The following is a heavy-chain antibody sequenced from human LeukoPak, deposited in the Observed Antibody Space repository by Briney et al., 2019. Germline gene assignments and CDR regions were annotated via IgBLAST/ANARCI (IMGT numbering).Heavy chain of an antibody. J-gene: IGHJ4*02. CDR3: AREGLYGGNLYYFDY. V-gene: IGHV3-11*04. CDR2: MSKSGSSR. Sequence: PGGSLRLSCAASGFNFSDYYMSWIRQAPGKGLEWVSYMSKSGSSRYYTDAVRGRFTISRDNAKNSLYLQMNSLRAEDTAVYYCAREGLYGGNLYYFDYWGQGTLVTVSS. D-gene: IGHD4-17*01. CDR1: GFNFSDYY.